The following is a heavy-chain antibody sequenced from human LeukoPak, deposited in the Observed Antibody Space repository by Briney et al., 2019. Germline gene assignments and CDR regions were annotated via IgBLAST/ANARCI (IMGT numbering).Heavy chain of an antibody. J-gene: IGHJ4*02. Sequence: SETLSLTCAVYGGSFSGYYWSWIRQPPGKGLEWIGEINHSGSTNYNPSLKSRVTISVDTSKNQFSLKLSSVTAADTAVYYCARQVYGLLWFGELGYWGQGTLVTVSS. D-gene: IGHD3-10*01. V-gene: IGHV4-34*01. CDR2: INHSGST. CDR3: ARQVYGLLWFGELGY. CDR1: GGSFSGYY.